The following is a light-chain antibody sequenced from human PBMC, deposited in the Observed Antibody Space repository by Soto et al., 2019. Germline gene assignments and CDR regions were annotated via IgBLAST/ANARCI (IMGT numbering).Light chain of an antibody. Sequence: SYELTQPPSVSVAPGKTARITCGGNNIGSKSVHWYQQKPGQAPVLVIYHDSDRPSGIPERFSGSNSGNTATLTISRVEAGDEADYYCQVWDSSSDHPEVFGTGTKLTVL. CDR2: HDS. J-gene: IGLJ1*01. CDR3: QVWDSSSDHPEV. CDR1: NIGSKS. V-gene: IGLV3-21*04.